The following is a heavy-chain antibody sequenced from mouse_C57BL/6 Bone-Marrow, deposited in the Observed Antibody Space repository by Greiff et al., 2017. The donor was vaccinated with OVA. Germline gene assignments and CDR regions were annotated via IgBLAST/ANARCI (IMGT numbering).Heavy chain of an antibody. D-gene: IGHD1-1*01. CDR1: GFTFSDYY. CDR2: ISNGGGST. Sequence: EVQVVESGGGLVQPGGSLKLSCAASGFTFSDYYMYWVRQTPEKRLEWVAYISNGGGSTYYPDTVKGRFTISRDNAKNTLYLQMSRLKSEDTAMYYCARQKGYYGSSPYWYFDVWGTGTTVTVSS. V-gene: IGHV5-12*01. CDR3: ARQKGYYGSSPYWYFDV. J-gene: IGHJ1*03.